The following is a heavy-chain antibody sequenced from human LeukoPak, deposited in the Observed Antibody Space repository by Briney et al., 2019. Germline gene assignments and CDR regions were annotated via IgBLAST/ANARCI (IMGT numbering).Heavy chain of an antibody. CDR3: ARETGSPYYYYMDV. D-gene: IGHD2-15*01. CDR2: IIPIFGTA. J-gene: IGHJ6*03. V-gene: IGHV1-69*13. CDR1: GGTFSSYA. Sequence: ASVKVSCKASGGTFSSYAISWVRQAPGQGLEWMGGIIPIFGTANYAQKFQGRVTITADESTSTAYMELSSLRSEDTAVYYCARETGSPYYYYMDVWGKGTTVTISS.